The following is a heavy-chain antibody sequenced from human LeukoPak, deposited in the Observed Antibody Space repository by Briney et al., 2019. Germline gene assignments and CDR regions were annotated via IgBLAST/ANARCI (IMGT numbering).Heavy chain of an antibody. V-gene: IGHV4-34*01. CDR3: ATTRKSHYDFWSGYPAYYFDY. D-gene: IGHD3-3*01. Sequence: SETLSLTCAVYGGSFSGFHWSWIRQPPGKGLEWIGEINHSEDTNYNPSLKSRVTISVDTSKNQFSLKLSAVTAADTAVYYCATTRKSHYDFWSGYPAYYFDYWGQGTLVTVSS. J-gene: IGHJ4*02. CDR2: INHSEDT. CDR1: GGSFSGFH.